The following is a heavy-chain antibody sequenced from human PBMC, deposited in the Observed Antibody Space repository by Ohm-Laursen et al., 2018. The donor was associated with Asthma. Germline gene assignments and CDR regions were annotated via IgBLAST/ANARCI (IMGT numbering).Heavy chain of an antibody. CDR2: ISYDGSNI. CDR3: ARDNFAFWIGSPPDY. J-gene: IGHJ4*02. Sequence: SLRLSCAASGFTFSSYAMHWVRRAPGKGLEWVAFISYDGSNIYYGDSVKGRFTVFRDDSNYILYLQMNSLRAEDTAVYYCARDNFAFWIGSPPDYWGQGTLVTVSS. D-gene: IGHD3-3*01. CDR1: GFTFSSYA. V-gene: IGHV3-30*03.